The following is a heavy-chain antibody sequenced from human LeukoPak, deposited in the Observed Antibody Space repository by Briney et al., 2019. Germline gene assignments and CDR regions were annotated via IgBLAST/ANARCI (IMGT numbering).Heavy chain of an antibody. CDR1: GDSVSSNSAA. CDR2: TYYRSKWYS. D-gene: IGHD6-19*01. CDR3: ARDSSVWRSIFDY. Sequence: QTLSPTCAISGDSVSSNSAAWNWIRQSPSRGLEWLGRTYYRSKWYSDYAVSVKSPLTINPDTSKNQFSLQLNSVTPEDTAVYYCARDSSVWRSIFDYWGHGTLVSVSS. J-gene: IGHJ4*03. V-gene: IGHV6-1*01.